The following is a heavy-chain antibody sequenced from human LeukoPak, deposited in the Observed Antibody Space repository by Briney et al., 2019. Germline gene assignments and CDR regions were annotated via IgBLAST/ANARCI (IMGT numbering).Heavy chain of an antibody. CDR1: GFTFSAYS. D-gene: IGHD3-16*01. CDR3: AGGGEGITAVGGVYYYMDV. V-gene: IGHV3-48*04. CDR2: VSRSSTTI. Sequence: PGGSLRLSCAASGFTFSAYSMNWVRQAPGKGLEWVSYVSRSSTTIDYADSVKGRFTISRDNAKNSLYLQMNSLRAEDTAVYYCAGGGEGITAVGGVYYYMDVWGKGTTVTVSS. J-gene: IGHJ6*03.